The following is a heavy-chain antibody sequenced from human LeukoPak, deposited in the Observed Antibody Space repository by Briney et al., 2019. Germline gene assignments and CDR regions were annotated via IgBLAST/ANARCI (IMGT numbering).Heavy chain of an antibody. J-gene: IGHJ5*02. Sequence: ASVKVSCKASGYTFTGYYMHWVRQAPGQGLKWMGWINPNSGGTNYAQKFQGRVTITADKSTSTAYMELSSLRSEDTAVYYCAREVYSSGSGFDPWGQGTLVTVSS. V-gene: IGHV1-2*02. D-gene: IGHD6-19*01. CDR1: GYTFTGYY. CDR3: AREVYSSGSGFDP. CDR2: INPNSGGT.